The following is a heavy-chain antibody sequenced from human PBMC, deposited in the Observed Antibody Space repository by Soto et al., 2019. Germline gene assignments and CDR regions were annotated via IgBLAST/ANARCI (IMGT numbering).Heavy chain of an antibody. CDR3: ARSVFP. CDR2: IYYSGFT. V-gene: IGHV4-31*03. CDR1: GASITSGGYY. J-gene: IGHJ5*02. Sequence: QVQLQESGRGLVKPSQTLFLTCSVSGASITSGGYYWSWIRQHPGKGLEWIGYIYYSGFTDYNPSLKSRVTIAVDTSKNQFSLKLSSVTAADTAVYYCARSVFPWGQSTLVTVSS.